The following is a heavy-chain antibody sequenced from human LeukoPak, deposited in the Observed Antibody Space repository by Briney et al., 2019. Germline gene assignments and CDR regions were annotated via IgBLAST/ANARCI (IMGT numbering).Heavy chain of an antibody. CDR3: ARGSSGLYYFDY. D-gene: IGHD6-19*01. CDR1: GYSISSGYY. V-gene: IGHV4-38-2*01. Sequence: SETLSLTCAVSGYSISSGYYWGWIRQPPGKGLEWIGSIYHSGGTYYNLSLKSRVTISVDTSKNQFSLKLSSVTAADTAVYYCARGSSGLYYFDYWGQGTLVTVSS. CDR2: IYHSGGT. J-gene: IGHJ4*02.